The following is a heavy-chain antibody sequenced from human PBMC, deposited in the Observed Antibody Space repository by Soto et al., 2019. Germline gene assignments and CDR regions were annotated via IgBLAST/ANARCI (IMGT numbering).Heavy chain of an antibody. CDR3: ARVGFRKLSWFDP. J-gene: IGHJ5*02. V-gene: IGHV1-69*13. D-gene: IGHD3-10*01. Sequence: GASVKVSCKASGGTFSSYAISWVRRAPGQGLEWMGGIIPIFGTANYAQKFQGRVTITADESTSTAYMELSSLRSEDTAVYYCARVGFRKLSWFDPWGQGTLVTSPQ. CDR1: GGTFSSYA. CDR2: IIPIFGTA.